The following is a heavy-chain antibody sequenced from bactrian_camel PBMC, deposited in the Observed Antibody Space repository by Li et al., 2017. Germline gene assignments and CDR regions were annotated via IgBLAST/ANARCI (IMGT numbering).Heavy chain of an antibody. D-gene: IGHD2*01. CDR2: INGAGART. Sequence: HVQLVESGGGSVQPGGSLRLSCAASGFTFSSYSLYWVRQAPGRGLEWVSFINGAGARTYYAGSVKGRFTISRDNAKNTLYLQSDVLKPEGTAMYHCARIINTWSDFDYWGQGTQVTVS. J-gene: IGHJ6*01. CDR1: GFTFSSYS. V-gene: IGHV3S1*01. CDR3: ARIINTWSDFDY.